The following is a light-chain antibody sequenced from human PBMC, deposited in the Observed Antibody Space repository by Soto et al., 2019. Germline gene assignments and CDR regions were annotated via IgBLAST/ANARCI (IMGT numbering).Light chain of an antibody. CDR1: QSLLFSPNNRHY. CDR2: WAS. CDR3: QQYYDDPRT. J-gene: IGKJ1*01. Sequence: IVVTQSPDSRAVSLCDRATINCTASQSLLFSPNNRHYLAWYQQKPGQPPELLISWASIRDSGVPARFSGSGSGTHFTLTIDSLQAEDVAIYYCQQYYDDPRTFGQGSKVDI. V-gene: IGKV4-1*01.